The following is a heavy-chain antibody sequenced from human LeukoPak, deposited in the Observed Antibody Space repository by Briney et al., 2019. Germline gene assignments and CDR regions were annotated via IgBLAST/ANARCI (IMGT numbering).Heavy chain of an antibody. CDR1: GFTFSSYD. J-gene: IGHJ4*02. Sequence: GGSLRLSCAASGFTFSSYDMSWARQAPGKGREWVSAISCSGGSTYYADSVKGRFTISRDNSKNTLYLQMNSLRAEDTAVYYCAKGVIAVAPSHFDYRGQGTLVTVSS. CDR2: ISCSGGST. D-gene: IGHD6-19*01. V-gene: IGHV3-23*01. CDR3: AKGVIAVAPSHFDY.